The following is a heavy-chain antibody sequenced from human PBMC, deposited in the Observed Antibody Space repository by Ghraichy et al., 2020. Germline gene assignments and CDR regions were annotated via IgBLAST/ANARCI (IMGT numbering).Heavy chain of an antibody. CDR2: IKSKIDGGTT. V-gene: IGHV3-15*07. CDR3: TTAGFHDTFDI. Sequence: GGSLRLSCAASGFTFSHAWMNWVRQAPGKGLEWVGRIKSKIDGGTTDCAAPVKDRFTVSRDDSKNTLYLQMNSLKTEDKALYYCTTAGFHDTFDIWGQGTMVTVSS. J-gene: IGHJ3*02. CDR1: GFTFSHAW.